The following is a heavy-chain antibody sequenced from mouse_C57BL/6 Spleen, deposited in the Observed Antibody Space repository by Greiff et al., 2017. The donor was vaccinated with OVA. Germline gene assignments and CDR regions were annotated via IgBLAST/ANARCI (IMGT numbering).Heavy chain of an antibody. CDR1: GYTFTSYW. Sequence: VQLKQPGAELVMPGASVKLSCKASGYTFTSYWMHWVKQRPGQGLEWIGEIDPSDSYTNYNQKFKGKSTLTVDKSSSTAYMQLSSLTSEDSAVYYCARPAQSYYAMDYWGQGTSVTVSS. J-gene: IGHJ4*01. D-gene: IGHD3-2*02. V-gene: IGHV1-69*01. CDR3: ARPAQSYYAMDY. CDR2: IDPSDSYT.